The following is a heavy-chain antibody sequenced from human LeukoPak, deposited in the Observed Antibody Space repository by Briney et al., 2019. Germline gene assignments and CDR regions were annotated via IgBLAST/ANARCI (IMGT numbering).Heavy chain of an antibody. CDR2: IRSKAYGGTT. CDR3: TRWGIAAVPFDY. Sequence: GGSLRLSCTASGFTFGDYAMSWFRQAPGKGLEWVGFIRSKAYGGTTEYAASVKVRFTISRDDSKSIAYLQMNSLKTEDTAVYYCTRWGIAAVPFDYWGQGTLVTVSS. D-gene: IGHD6-13*01. V-gene: IGHV3-49*03. J-gene: IGHJ4*02. CDR1: GFTFGDYA.